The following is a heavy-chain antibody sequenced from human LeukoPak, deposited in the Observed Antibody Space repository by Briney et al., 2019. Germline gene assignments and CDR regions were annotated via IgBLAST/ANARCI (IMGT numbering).Heavy chain of an antibody. CDR2: IYYSGST. CDR3: ARVSPSYYYDSSGYYGEGWYFDY. CDR1: GGSISSSSYY. Sequence: SETLSLTCTVSGGSISSSSYYWGWIRQPPGKGLEWIGSIYYSGSTNYNPSLKSRVTISVDTSKNQFSLKLSSVTAADTAVYYCARVSPSYYYDSSGYYGEGWYFDYWGQGTLVTVSS. D-gene: IGHD3-22*01. V-gene: IGHV4-39*07. J-gene: IGHJ4*02.